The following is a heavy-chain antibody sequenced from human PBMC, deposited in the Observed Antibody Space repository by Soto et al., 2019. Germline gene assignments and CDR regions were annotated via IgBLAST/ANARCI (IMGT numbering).Heavy chain of an antibody. J-gene: IGHJ4*02. V-gene: IGHV3-30-3*01. Sequence: QVQLVESGGGVVQPGRSLRLSCAASGFTFSSYAMHWVRQAPGKGLEWVAVISYDGSNKYYADSAKGRFTISRDNSKNTLYLQMNSLRPEDTAGYYCASDAQWLVVAYYFDYWGQGTLVTVSS. CDR2: ISYDGSNK. D-gene: IGHD6-19*01. CDR3: ASDAQWLVVAYYFDY. CDR1: GFTFSSYA.